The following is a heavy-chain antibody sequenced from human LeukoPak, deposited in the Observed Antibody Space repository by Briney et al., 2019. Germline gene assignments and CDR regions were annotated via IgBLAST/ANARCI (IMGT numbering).Heavy chain of an antibody. J-gene: IGHJ4*01. D-gene: IGHD6-13*01. CDR2: IKQDGSEK. CDR3: AGSIAAAGTGY. V-gene: IGHV3-7*01. CDR1: GFTFSSYW. Sequence: GGSLRLSCAASGFTFSSYWMSWVRQAPGKGLEWVANIKQDGSEKYYVDSVKGRFTISRDDAKNSLYLQMNSLRAEDTAVYYCAGSIAAAGTGYWGQGTLVTVSS.